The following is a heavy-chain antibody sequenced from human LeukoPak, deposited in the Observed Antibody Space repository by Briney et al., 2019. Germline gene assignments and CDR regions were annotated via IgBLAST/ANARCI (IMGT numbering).Heavy chain of an antibody. D-gene: IGHD3-22*01. J-gene: IGHJ6*02. Sequence: GGSLRLSCAASGITFSNVWMSWVRQPRGKGLEWVGRIKSEADGGARDYAAPVKGRFTISRDDSKNTVYLQMNSLEPEDTAVYYCTTGPGIKYYDGSGFPLYYHGMDVWGQGTTVAVPS. V-gene: IGHV3-15*01. CDR2: IKSEADGGAR. CDR3: TTGPGIKYYDGSGFPLYYHGMDV. CDR1: GITFSNVW.